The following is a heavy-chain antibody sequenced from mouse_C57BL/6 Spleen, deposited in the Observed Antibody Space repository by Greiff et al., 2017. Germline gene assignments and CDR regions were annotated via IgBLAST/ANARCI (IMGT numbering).Heavy chain of an antibody. CDR3: ARGDYGSRGSDY. V-gene: IGHV3-6*01. Sequence: DVQLQESGPGLVKPSQSLSLTCSVTGYSITSGYYWNWIRQFPGNKLEWMGYISYDGSNNYNPSLKNRISITRDTSKNQFFLKLNSVTTEDTATYYCARGDYGSRGSDYWGQGTTLTVSS. D-gene: IGHD1-1*01. CDR1: GYSITSGYY. J-gene: IGHJ2*01. CDR2: ISYDGSN.